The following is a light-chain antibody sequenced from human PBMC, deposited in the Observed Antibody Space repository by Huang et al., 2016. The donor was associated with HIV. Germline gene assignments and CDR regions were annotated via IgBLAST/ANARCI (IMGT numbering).Light chain of an antibody. Sequence: EIVLTQSPATLSLSPGERATLSCRANQNISNFLAWYQPKPGQAPRLVIYDASHRASGIQARFSGSGSGTDFSLTISSLEPEDFVVYYCQQRSDWLYTFGQGTKLEIK. CDR2: DAS. CDR1: QNISNF. J-gene: IGKJ2*01. V-gene: IGKV3-11*01. CDR3: QQRSDWLYT.